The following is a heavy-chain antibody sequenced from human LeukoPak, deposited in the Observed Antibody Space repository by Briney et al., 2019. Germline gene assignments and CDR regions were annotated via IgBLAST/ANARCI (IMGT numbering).Heavy chain of an antibody. D-gene: IGHD1-1*01. Sequence: GGSLRLSCAASGFSLTTNAMSWVRQAPGKGMEWVSAVSGSGGDTCYAGSVKGRFTISRDNSKNTVYLQMNSLRAEDTAVYFCAKELIIQPTGTVAFDIWGQGTMVTVSS. CDR3: AKELIIQPTGTVAFDI. CDR2: VSGSGGDT. CDR1: GFSLTTNA. V-gene: IGHV3-23*01. J-gene: IGHJ3*02.